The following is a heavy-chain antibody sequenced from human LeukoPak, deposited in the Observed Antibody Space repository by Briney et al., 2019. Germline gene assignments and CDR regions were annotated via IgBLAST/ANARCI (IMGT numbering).Heavy chain of an antibody. J-gene: IGHJ4*02. V-gene: IGHV4-39*01. CDR3: ARGLSDDVYDILTGTPLTEPN. CDR2: IYYSGST. CDR1: GGSISSSSYY. Sequence: ASETLSLTCTVSGGSISSSSYYWGWIRQPPGKGLEWIGSIYYSGSTYYNPSLKSRVTISVDTSKNQFSLKLSSVTAADTAVYYCARGLSDDVYDILTGTPLTEPNWGQGTLVTVSS. D-gene: IGHD3-9*01.